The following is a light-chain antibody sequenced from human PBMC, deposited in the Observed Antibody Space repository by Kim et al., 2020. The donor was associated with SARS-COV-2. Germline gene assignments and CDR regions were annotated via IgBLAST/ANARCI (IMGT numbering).Light chain of an antibody. J-gene: IGLJ1*01. Sequence: SITISCTETSSDVGPYNYVSWYQQHPGKAPKLMIYDVTNRPSGVSNRFSGSKSGNTASLTISGLQAEDEADYYCSSYTSMSTPFVFGTGTKVTVL. V-gene: IGLV2-14*03. CDR2: DVT. CDR3: SSYTSMSTPFV. CDR1: SSDVGPYNY.